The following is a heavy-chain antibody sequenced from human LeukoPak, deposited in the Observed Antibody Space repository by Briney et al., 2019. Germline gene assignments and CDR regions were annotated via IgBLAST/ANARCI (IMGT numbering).Heavy chain of an antibody. D-gene: IGHD6-13*01. V-gene: IGHV4-4*07. CDR1: GGSISSYY. CDR2: IYTSGST. Sequence: SETLSLTCTVSGGSISSYYWSWIRQPAGKGPEWIGRIYTSGSTNYNPSLKSRVTMSVDTSKNQFSLKLSSVTAADTAVYYCARAAGLSTWAEYFQHWGQGTLVTVSS. J-gene: IGHJ1*01. CDR3: ARAAGLSTWAEYFQH.